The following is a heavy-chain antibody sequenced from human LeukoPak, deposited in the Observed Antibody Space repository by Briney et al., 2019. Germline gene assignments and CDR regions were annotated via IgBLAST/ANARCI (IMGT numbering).Heavy chain of an antibody. Sequence: PSETLSLTCTVSGDSISSYYWSWIRQPAEKGLEWIGHIYTSGSTNYYTSGSTDYNPPLKSRVTISLDRSKNQFSLKLSSVTAADTAVYYCAAFLSGTYWYFDYWGQGALVTVSS. D-gene: IGHD1-26*01. CDR2: IYTSGST. V-gene: IGHV4-4*07. CDR1: GDSISSYY. J-gene: IGHJ4*02. CDR3: AAFLSGTYWYFDY.